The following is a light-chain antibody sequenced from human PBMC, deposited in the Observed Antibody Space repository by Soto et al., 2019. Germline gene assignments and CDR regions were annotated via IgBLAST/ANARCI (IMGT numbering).Light chain of an antibody. Sequence: IQMTQSPSTLSASVGDRVTITCRASQKINTWVAWYQQRPGKAPQLLIYEASSLEPGVPSRFGGSGSGTDFTLTISSLQPDDFETYYCQQYEIYPLTFGGGTHVE. CDR3: QQYEIYPLT. CDR2: EAS. V-gene: IGKV1-5*03. CDR1: QKINTW. J-gene: IGKJ4*01.